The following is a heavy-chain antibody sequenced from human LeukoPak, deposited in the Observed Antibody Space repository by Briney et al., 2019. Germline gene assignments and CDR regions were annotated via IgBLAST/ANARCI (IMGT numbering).Heavy chain of an antibody. CDR2: INLNSGDI. J-gene: IGHJ5*02. D-gene: IGHD2-21*01. CDR3: ARADRLHGGPYLIGP. V-gene: IGHV1-2*02. Sequence: ASVKVSCKASGYSFTDYYMHWVRQAPGQGLEWMGWINLNSGDIKSAQKFQGRVTMTRDTSITTVYMEVTCLTSDDTAIYYCARADRLHGGPYLIGPWGQGTLVTVSS. CDR1: GYSFTDYY.